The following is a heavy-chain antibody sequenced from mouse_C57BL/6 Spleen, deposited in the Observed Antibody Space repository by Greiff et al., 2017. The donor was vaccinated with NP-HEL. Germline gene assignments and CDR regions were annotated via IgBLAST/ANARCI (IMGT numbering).Heavy chain of an antibody. V-gene: IGHV1-15*01. CDR2: IDPETGGT. D-gene: IGHD2-4*01. J-gene: IGHJ3*01. CDR3: TRDGGLPWFAY. Sequence: QVQLQQSGAELVRPGASVTLSCKASGYTFTDYEMHWVKQTPVHGLEWIGAIDPETGGTAYNQKFKGKAILTADKSSSTAYMELRSLTSEDSAVYYCTRDGGLPWFAYWGQGTLVTVSA. CDR1: GYTFTDYE.